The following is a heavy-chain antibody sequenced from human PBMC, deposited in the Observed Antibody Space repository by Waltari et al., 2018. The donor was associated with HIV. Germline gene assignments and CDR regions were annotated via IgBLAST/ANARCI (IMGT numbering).Heavy chain of an antibody. Sequence: QVQLQESGPGLVKPSETLSLTCAVSGYSISSGYYWGWIRQPPGKGLEGIGSIYHSGSTYSNPSLKSRVTISVDTSKNQFSLKLSSVTAADTAVYYCARDPFTHYYGSGSYYIGGSFDYWGQGTLVTVSS. CDR3: ARDPFTHYYGSGSYYIGGSFDY. CDR2: IYHSGST. D-gene: IGHD3-10*01. V-gene: IGHV4-38-2*02. J-gene: IGHJ4*02. CDR1: GYSISSGYY.